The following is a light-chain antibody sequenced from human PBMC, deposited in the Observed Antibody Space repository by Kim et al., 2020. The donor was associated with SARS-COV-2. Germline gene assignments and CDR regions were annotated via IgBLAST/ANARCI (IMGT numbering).Light chain of an antibody. CDR2: YRSESDRQL. V-gene: IGLV5-45*03. CDR3: MIWDDGPAV. Sequence: QPVLIQPSSLSASPGASASLTCTLRSDISVNLYRIFWYQQKPGSPPRFLLSYRSESDRQLEQGAGDPSRFSASTDDSANAGILLISGLQSDDDSVYYCMIWDDGPAVFGGGTKVTVL. CDR1: SDISVNLYR. J-gene: IGLJ3*02.